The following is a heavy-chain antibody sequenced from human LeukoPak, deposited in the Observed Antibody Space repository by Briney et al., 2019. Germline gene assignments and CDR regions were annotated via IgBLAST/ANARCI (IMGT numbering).Heavy chain of an antibody. J-gene: IGHJ4*02. CDR3: AKDSRIQPWLGDYFDY. CDR1: GFTFSSYE. V-gene: IGHV3-48*03. D-gene: IGHD5-18*01. Sequence: GGSLRLSCAASGFTFSSYEMNWVRQAPGKGLEWVSYISSSGSTIYYADSVKGRFTISRDNSKNTLYLQMNSLRAEDTAVYYCAKDSRIQPWLGDYFDYWGQGTLVTVSS. CDR2: ISSSGSTI.